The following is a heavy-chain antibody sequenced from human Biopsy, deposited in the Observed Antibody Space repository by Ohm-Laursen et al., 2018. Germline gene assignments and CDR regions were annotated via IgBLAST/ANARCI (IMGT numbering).Heavy chain of an antibody. CDR3: ARQGSGFLTGSPAPDDDPQGAFDI. CDR1: GGTFSSYA. J-gene: IGHJ3*02. Sequence: SVKVSCKASGGTFSSYAISWVRQAPGQGLEWMGGIIPIFGTANYAQKFQGRVTITADESTSTAYMELSSLRSEDTAVYYCARQGSGFLTGSPAPDDDPQGAFDIWGQGTMVTVSS. V-gene: IGHV1-69*13. D-gene: IGHD3-9*01. CDR2: IIPIFGTA.